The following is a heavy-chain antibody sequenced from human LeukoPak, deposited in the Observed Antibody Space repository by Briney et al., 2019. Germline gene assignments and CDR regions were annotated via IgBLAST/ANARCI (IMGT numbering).Heavy chain of an antibody. CDR1: GFTFRKTW. D-gene: IGHD1-26*01. Sequence: GGSLRLSCAVSGFTFRKTWMAWVRQTTGKGVEWVANINQDGSTKHYVDSVKGRFTISRDNAKNSLYLQMNSLRAEDTAIYYCARDQTGSLDYWGQGTLVTVSS. V-gene: IGHV3-7*01. CDR2: INQDGSTK. J-gene: IGHJ4*02. CDR3: ARDQTGSLDY.